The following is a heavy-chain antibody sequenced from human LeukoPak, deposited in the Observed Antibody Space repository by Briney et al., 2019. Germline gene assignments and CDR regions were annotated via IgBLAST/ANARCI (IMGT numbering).Heavy chain of an antibody. CDR1: GGSFSGYY. V-gene: IGHV4-34*01. CDR2: INHSGST. CDR3: ARIGYCTNGVCFDY. Sequence: SETLSLTCAVYGGSFSGYYWSWIRQPPGKRLEWIGEINHSGSTNYNPSLKSRVTISVDTSKSQFSLKLSSVTAADTAVYYCARIGYCTNGVCFDYWGQGTLVTVSS. D-gene: IGHD2-8*01. J-gene: IGHJ4*02.